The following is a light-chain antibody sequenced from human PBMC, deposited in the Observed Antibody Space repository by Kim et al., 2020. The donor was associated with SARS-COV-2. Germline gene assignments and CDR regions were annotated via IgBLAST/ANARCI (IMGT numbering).Light chain of an antibody. CDR2: DAS. Sequence: SPWQRAALSGRASQSVSSSLAWYQQKPGHAPRRLIYDASNRAAGIPARFSGSGSGTDFTLSISSLEPEDFAVYYCQHRSNWPPYTFGQGTKLEI. CDR3: QHRSNWPPYT. J-gene: IGKJ2*01. CDR1: QSVSSS. V-gene: IGKV3-11*01.